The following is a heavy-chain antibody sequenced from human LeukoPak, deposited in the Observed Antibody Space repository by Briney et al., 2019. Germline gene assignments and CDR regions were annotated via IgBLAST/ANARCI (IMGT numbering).Heavy chain of an antibody. D-gene: IGHD3-10*01. CDR2: INPSGGRT. CDR3: ARVSGLLWFGELFFDP. V-gene: IGHV1-46*04. CDR1: GYTFTSYY. J-gene: IGHJ5*02. Sequence: ASVKVSCKASGYTFTSYYMHWVRQAPGQGLEWMGIINPSGGRTNYAQKLQGRVTMTRDTSTSTVYMELRSLRSDDTAVYYCARVSGLLWFGELFFDPWGQGTLVTVSS.